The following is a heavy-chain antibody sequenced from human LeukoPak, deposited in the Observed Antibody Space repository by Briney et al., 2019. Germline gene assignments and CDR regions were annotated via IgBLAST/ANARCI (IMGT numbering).Heavy chain of an antibody. Sequence: SETLSLTCTVSGGSISSYYWSWIRQPPGKGLEWIGYIYYSGSTNYNPSLKSRVTMSVDTSKNQFSLKLSSVTAADTAVYYCARENPQCYGSGSTYYYYYYMDVWGKGTTVAISS. J-gene: IGHJ6*03. V-gene: IGHV4-59*12. CDR2: IYYSGST. CDR3: ARENPQCYGSGSTYYYYYYMDV. D-gene: IGHD3-10*01. CDR1: GGSISSYY.